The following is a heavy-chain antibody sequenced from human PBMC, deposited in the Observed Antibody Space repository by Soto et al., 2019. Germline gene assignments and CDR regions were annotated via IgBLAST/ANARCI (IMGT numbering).Heavy chain of an antibody. CDR2: ISYDGSNK. CDR3: AKDKVGSSDYYYGMDV. V-gene: IGHV3-30*18. J-gene: IGHJ6*02. D-gene: IGHD6-6*01. Sequence: HPGGSLRLSCAASGFPFSSYGMHWVRQAPGKGLEWVAVISYDGSNKYYADSVKGRFTISRDNSKNTLYLQMNSLRAEDTAVYYCAKDKVGSSDYYYGMDVWGQGTTVTVSS. CDR1: GFPFSSYG.